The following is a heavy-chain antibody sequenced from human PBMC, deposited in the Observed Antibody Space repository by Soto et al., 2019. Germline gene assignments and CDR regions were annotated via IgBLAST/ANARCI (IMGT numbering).Heavy chain of an antibody. CDR2: IYYSGST. CDR1: GGSISSYY. J-gene: IGHJ6*03. CDR3: ARASYYTPYYYMVV. Sequence: SETLSLTCTVSGGSISSYYWSWIRQPPGKGLEWIGYIYYSGSTNYNPSLKSRVTISVDTSKNQFSLKLSSVTAADTAVYYCARASYYTPYYYMVVWGKGTTVTVSS. V-gene: IGHV4-59*01. D-gene: IGHD3-3*01.